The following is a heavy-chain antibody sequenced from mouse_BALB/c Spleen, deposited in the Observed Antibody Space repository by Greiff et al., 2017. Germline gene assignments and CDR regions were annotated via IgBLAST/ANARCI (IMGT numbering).Heavy chain of an antibody. CDR3: ARGYYYAMDY. CDR1: GYTFTSYT. Sequence: VKLMESGAELARPGASVKMSCKASGYTFTSYTMHWVKQRPGQGLEWIGYINPSSGYTNYNQKFKDKATLTADKSSSTAYMQLSSLTSEDSAVYYCARGYYYAMDYWGQGTSVTVSS. CDR2: INPSSGYT. J-gene: IGHJ4*01. V-gene: IGHV1-4*01.